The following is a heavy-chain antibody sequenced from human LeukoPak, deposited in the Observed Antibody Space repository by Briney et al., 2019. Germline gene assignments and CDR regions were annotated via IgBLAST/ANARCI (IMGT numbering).Heavy chain of an antibody. J-gene: IGHJ4*02. Sequence: PGGSLRLSCAASGFTFSSYAMHWVRQAPGKGLEWVAVISYGGSNKYYADSVKGRFTISRDNSKNTLYLRMNSLRAEDTALYYCAKASGAFIAARPGGWGQGTLVTVSS. D-gene: IGHD6-6*01. V-gene: IGHV3-30-3*01. CDR3: AKASGAFIAARPGG. CDR2: ISYGGSNK. CDR1: GFTFSSYA.